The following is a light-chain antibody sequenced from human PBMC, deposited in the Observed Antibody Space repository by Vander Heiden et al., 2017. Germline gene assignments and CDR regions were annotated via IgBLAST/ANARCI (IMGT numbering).Light chain of an antibody. CDR1: QSVLSSSNNKNY. CDR3: HQDYATPLT. Sequence: DIVMPQFPDSLAVSLGERTTINCKPSQSVLSSSNNKNYLGWYQQKPGQPPKLLIYWASTRESGVPDRFSGSGSGTDFTLTISALQAEDMAVYFCHQDYATPLTFGGWTTVEIK. CDR2: WAS. J-gene: IGKJ4*01. V-gene: IGKV4-1*01.